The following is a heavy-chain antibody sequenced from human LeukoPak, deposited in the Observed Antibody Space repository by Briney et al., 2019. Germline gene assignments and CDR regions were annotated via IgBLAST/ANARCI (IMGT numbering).Heavy chain of an antibody. J-gene: IGHJ4*02. D-gene: IGHD1-1*01. CDR3: ARDRGTWNDDGFDY. V-gene: IGHV4-61*02. CDR2: MYTSGNT. CDR1: GGSISSGGYY. Sequence: PSQTLSLTCTVSGGSISSGGYYWSWIRQPAGKGLEWIGRMYTSGNTNYNPSLKSRVTMSVDTSKNQFSLKLSSVTAADTAVYYCARDRGTWNDDGFDYWGRGTLVTVSS.